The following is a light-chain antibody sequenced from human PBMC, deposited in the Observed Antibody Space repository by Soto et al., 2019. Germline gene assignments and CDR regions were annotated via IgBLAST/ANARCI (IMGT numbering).Light chain of an antibody. CDR3: QQYGSSPWT. Sequence: EIVLTQSPGTLSLSPGERATLSCRASQSVSSSYLAWYQQKPGQAPRLLIYGASSRATGIPDRFSGSGSGRDFTLPISRLEAEDFAVYYCQQYGSSPWTFGQGTKVEIK. CDR2: GAS. CDR1: QSVSSSY. J-gene: IGKJ1*01. V-gene: IGKV3-20*01.